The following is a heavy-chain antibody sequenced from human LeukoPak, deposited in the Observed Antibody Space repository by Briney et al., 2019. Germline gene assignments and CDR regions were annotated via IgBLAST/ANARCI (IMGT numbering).Heavy chain of an antibody. Sequence: SETLSLTCTVSGGSISSSSYYWGWIRQPPGKGLEWMGSIYYSGSTYYNPSLKSRVTISVDTSKNQFSLKLSSVTAADTAVYYCARHIVVPAAIYPFDYWGQGTLVTVSS. CDR3: ARHIVVPAAIYPFDY. V-gene: IGHV4-39*01. CDR2: IYYSGST. CDR1: GGSISSSSYY. J-gene: IGHJ4*02. D-gene: IGHD2-2*02.